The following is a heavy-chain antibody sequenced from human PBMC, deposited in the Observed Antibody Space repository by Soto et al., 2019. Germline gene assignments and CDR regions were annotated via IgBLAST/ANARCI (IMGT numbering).Heavy chain of an antibody. J-gene: IGHJ4*02. CDR2: IIPIFGTA. Sequence: SVKVSCKASGGTFSSYAISWVRQAPGQGLEWMGGIIPIFGTANYAQKFQGRVTITADESTSTAYMELSSLRSEDTAVYYCARDSYYYDSSGYPYVPASWGQGTLVTVSS. V-gene: IGHV1-69*13. CDR3: ARDSYYYDSSGYPYVPAS. D-gene: IGHD3-22*01. CDR1: GGTFSSYA.